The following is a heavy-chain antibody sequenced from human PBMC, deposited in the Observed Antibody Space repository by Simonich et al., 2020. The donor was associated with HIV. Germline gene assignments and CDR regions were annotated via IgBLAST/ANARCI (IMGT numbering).Heavy chain of an antibody. V-gene: IGHV4-34*01. Sequence: QVQLQQWGAGLLKPSETLSLTCAVYGGSFSGYYWSWIRQPPGKGLEWIGEINNSGSTNYNPSLKSRVTISVDTSKNQFSLKLSSVTAADTAVYYCAREGYSGYDRGWFDPWGQGNLVTVSS. J-gene: IGHJ5*02. CDR1: GGSFSGYY. CDR2: INNSGST. CDR3: AREGYSGYDRGWFDP. D-gene: IGHD5-12*01.